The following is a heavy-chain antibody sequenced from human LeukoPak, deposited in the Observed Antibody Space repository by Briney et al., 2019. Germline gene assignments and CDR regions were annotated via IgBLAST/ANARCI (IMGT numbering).Heavy chain of an antibody. V-gene: IGHV1-18*01. CDR1: GYNFAVYG. CDR3: ARGGGVGATIDY. CDR2: INGFNGAE. J-gene: IGHJ4*02. Sequence: ASVKVSCKASGYNFAVYGMTWVRQAPGQGLEWMGWINGFNGAENYAQILQGRVTMTTDKSTTTAYLELTGLKSGDTAIYFCARGGGVGATIDYWGQGTLVTVSS. D-gene: IGHD1-26*01.